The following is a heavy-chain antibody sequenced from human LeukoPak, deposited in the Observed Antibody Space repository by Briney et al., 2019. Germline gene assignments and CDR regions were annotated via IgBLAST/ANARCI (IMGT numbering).Heavy chain of an antibody. V-gene: IGHV1-18*01. CDR1: GYTFTSYG. CDR3: ARTQAGRCCSTSCYGYSSSSDFDY. Sequence: ASVKVSCKASGYTFTSYGISWVRQAPGQGLEWMGWISAYNGNTDYAQKLQGRVTMTTDTSTSTAYMELRSLRSDDTAVYYCARTQAGRCCSTSCYGYSSSSDFDYWGQGTLVTVSS. D-gene: IGHD2-2*01. CDR2: ISAYNGNT. J-gene: IGHJ4*02.